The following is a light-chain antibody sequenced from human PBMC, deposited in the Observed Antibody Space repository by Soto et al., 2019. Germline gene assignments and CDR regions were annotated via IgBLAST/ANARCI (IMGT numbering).Light chain of an antibody. CDR1: QAISSY. CDR3: QQLNSFPIT. V-gene: IGKV1-9*01. J-gene: IGKJ5*01. CDR2: AAS. Sequence: EIQMTQSPSFVAASAGHRVSLPCRASQAISSYLAWYQQKPGRAPKLLIYAASTLQSGVPSRFSGSGSGTEFTLTITSLQPEDFATYYCQQLNSFPITFGQGTRLEIK.